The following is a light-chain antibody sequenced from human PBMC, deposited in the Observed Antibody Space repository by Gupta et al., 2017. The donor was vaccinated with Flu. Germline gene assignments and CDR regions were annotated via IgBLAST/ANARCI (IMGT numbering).Light chain of an antibody. CDR3: QQRSDWHT. Sequence: EIVLTQSPVTLSLSPGERATLSCRASQSVSNYLAWYQQKPGQAPRLLIWDASNRATGIPARFSGSGSGTDFTLTSSSLEPEDFAVYFCQQRSDWHTFGPGTKVHIK. CDR2: DAS. CDR1: QSVSNY. V-gene: IGKV3D-11*02. J-gene: IGKJ3*01.